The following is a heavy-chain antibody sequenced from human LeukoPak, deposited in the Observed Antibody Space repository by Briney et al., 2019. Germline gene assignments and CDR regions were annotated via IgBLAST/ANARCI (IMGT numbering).Heavy chain of an antibody. CDR3: ARATYCSGDCLPNWFDP. V-gene: IGHV6-1*01. CDR2: TYYRSKWYN. CDR1: GDSVSSNSAA. D-gene: IGHD2-21*02. J-gene: IGHJ5*02. Sequence: SQTLSLTCAISGDSVSSNSAAWNWIRQSPSRGLEWLGRTYYRSKWYNDYAVSVKSRITINPDTSKNQFSLQLNSVTPEDTAVYYCARATYCSGDCLPNWFDPWGQGTLVTVSS.